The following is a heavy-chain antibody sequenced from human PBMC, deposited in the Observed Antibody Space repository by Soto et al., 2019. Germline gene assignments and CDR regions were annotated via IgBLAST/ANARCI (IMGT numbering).Heavy chain of an antibody. D-gene: IGHD6-13*01. V-gene: IGHV4-31*03. CDR3: ARSRAAAGYYYYYGMDV. CDR1: GGSISSGGYY. Sequence: SETLSLTCTVSGGSISSGGYYWSWIRQHPGKGLEWIGYIYYSGSTYYNPSLKSRVTISVDTSKNQFSLKLSSVTAADTAVYYCARSRAAAGYYYYYGMDVWGQGTTVTVSS. J-gene: IGHJ6*02. CDR2: IYYSGST.